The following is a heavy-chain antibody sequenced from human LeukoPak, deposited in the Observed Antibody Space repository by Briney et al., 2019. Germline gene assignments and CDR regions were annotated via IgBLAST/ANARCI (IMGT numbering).Heavy chain of an antibody. CDR1: GGSISSYY. CDR3: ARGGPNSSGWHWLFDY. V-gene: IGHV4-59*01. D-gene: IGHD6-19*01. Sequence: SETLSLTCTVSGGSISSYYWSWIRQPPGKGLEWIGYIYYSGSTNYNPSLKSRVAISVDTSKNQFSLKLSSVTAADTAVYYCARGGPNSSGWHWLFDYWGQGTLVTVSS. CDR2: IYYSGST. J-gene: IGHJ4*02.